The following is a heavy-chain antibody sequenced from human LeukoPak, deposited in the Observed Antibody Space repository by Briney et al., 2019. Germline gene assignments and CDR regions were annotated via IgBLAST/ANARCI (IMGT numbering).Heavy chain of an antibody. CDR1: GGSFSGYY. Sequence: SETLSLTCAVYGGSFSGYYWSWIRQPPGKGLEWIGEINHSGSTNYNPSLQSRVTVSVDTTKNQFPLKLSSVTAADTAVYYCARGRSYWGQGTLVTVSS. CDR3: ARGRSY. V-gene: IGHV4-34*01. CDR2: INHSGST. J-gene: IGHJ4*02.